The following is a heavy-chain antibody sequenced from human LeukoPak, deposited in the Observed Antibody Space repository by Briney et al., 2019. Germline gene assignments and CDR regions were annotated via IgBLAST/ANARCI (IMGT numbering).Heavy chain of an antibody. CDR3: ARGQTRGILAKNWFDP. J-gene: IGHJ5*02. CDR2: MNPNSGNT. V-gene: IGHV1-8*03. Sequence: GASVKVSCKASGYTFTSYGISWVRQAPGQGLEWMGWMNPNSGNTGYAQKFQGRVTITRNTSISTAYMELSSLRSEDTAVYYCARGQTRGILAKNWFDPWGQGTLVTVSS. D-gene: IGHD3-3*02. CDR1: GYTFTSYG.